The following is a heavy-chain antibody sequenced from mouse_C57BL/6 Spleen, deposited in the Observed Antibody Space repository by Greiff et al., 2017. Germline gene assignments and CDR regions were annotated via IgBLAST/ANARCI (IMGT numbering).Heavy chain of an antibody. V-gene: IGHV1-55*01. Sequence: VQLQQPGAELVKPGASVKMSCKASGYTFTSYWITWVKQRPGQGLEWIGDIYPGSGSTNYNEKFKSKATLTVDTSSSTAYMQLRSLTSEDSAVYYCARGGDITTVVAMDYWGQGTSVTVSS. CDR3: ARGGDITTVVAMDY. J-gene: IGHJ4*01. CDR1: GYTFTSYW. D-gene: IGHD1-1*01. CDR2: IYPGSGST.